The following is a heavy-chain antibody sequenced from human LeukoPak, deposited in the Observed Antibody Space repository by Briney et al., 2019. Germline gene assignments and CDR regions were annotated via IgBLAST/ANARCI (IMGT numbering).Heavy chain of an antibody. D-gene: IGHD5-12*01. CDR3: AKSDIVATIPSGFDY. Sequence: SVKVSCKASGGTFSSYAINWVRQAPGQGLEWMGEIIPIFDTANYAQKFQGRVTVTADESTSTAYMELSSLRSEDTAVYYCAKSDIVATIPSGFDYWGQGTLVTVSS. CDR2: IIPIFDTA. J-gene: IGHJ4*02. CDR1: GGTFSSYA. V-gene: IGHV1-69*13.